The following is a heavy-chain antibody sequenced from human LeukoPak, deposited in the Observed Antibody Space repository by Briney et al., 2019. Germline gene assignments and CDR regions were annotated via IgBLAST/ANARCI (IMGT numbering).Heavy chain of an antibody. V-gene: IGHV4-34*01. Sequence: SETLSLTCAVYGGSFSGYYWSWIRQPPGKGLEWIGEINHSGSTNYNPSLKSRVTISVDTSKNQFSLKLSSVTAADTAVYYCAGGGYCSGGSCYPVDYWGQGTLVTVSS. CDR1: GGSFSGYY. CDR3: AGGGYCSGGSCYPVDY. CDR2: INHSGST. J-gene: IGHJ4*02. D-gene: IGHD2-15*01.